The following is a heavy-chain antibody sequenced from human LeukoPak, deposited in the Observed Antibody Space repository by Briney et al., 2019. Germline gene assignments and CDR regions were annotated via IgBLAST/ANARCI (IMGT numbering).Heavy chain of an antibody. D-gene: IGHD2-8*01. CDR1: GYTFTGYY. CDR2: INPDSGGT. J-gene: IGHJ4*02. CDR3: ARDPILMVYSMPFDY. V-gene: IGHV1-2*02. Sequence: ASVKVSCKASGYTFTGYYVHWVRQAPGQGLEWMGWINPDSGGTNYAQKFQGRVTMTRDTSISTAYMELSRLRSDDTAVYYCARDPILMVYSMPFDYWGQGTLVTVSS.